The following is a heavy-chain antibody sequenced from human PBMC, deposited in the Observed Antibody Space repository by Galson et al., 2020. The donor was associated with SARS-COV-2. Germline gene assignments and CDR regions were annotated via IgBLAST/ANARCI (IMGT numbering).Heavy chain of an antibody. J-gene: IGHJ6*02. V-gene: IGHV1-69*04. CDR3: AREITSFGVVINYYYGMDV. Sequence: SVKVSCKASGGTFSSYTISWVRQAPGQGLEWMGRIIPILGIANYAQKFQGRVTITADKSTSTAYMELNSLRSEDTAVYYCAREITSFGVVINYYYGMDVWGQGTTVTVSS. D-gene: IGHD3-3*01. CDR1: GGTFSSYT. CDR2: IIPILGIA.